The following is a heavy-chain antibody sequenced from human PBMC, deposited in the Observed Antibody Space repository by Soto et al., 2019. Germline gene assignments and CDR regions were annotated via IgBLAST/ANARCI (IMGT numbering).Heavy chain of an antibody. V-gene: IGHV3-53*01. CDR1: GVTVSVDD. CDR2: GYSGGST. D-gene: IGHD1-1*01. J-gene: IGHJ4*02. Sequence: GGSLRLSCASSGVTVSVDDMSGVRQAPGKGLEWGAVGYSGGSTYYADSGKGRFTISRENSKNRPYPPMNSPRAEDPALYYCGRDNPGYRRALGLWGQGALVTFSS. CDR3: GRDNPGYRRALGL.